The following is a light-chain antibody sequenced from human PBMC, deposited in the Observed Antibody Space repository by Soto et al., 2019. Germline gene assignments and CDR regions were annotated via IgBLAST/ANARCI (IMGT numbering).Light chain of an antibody. V-gene: IGKV1-39*01. CDR2: AAS. J-gene: IGKJ2*01. CDR1: QSISSY. Sequence: DIQMTQSPSSLSASVGDRVTITCRASQSISSYLNWYQQKPGKAPKLLIYAASSLQSGVPSRFSGSGSGTDFTLTISGLQPEDVATYYCQQSYRTPLTFGQGTKVDIK. CDR3: QQSYRTPLT.